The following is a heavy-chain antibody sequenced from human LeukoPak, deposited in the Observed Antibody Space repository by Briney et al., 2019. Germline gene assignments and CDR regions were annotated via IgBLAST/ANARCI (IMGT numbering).Heavy chain of an antibody. CDR2: IYYSGST. Sequence: PSETLSLTCTVSGGSISSYYWSWIRQPPGKGLEWIGYIYYSGSTNYNPSLKSRVTISVDTSKNQFSLKLSSVTAADTAVYYCARGYSSGWFFDYWGRGTLVTVPS. V-gene: IGHV4-59*01. D-gene: IGHD6-19*01. CDR1: GGSISSYY. J-gene: IGHJ4*02. CDR3: ARGYSSGWFFDY.